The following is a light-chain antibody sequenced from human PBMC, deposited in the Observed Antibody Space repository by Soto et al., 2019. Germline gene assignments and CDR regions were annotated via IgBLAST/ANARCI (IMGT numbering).Light chain of an antibody. V-gene: IGKV3-20*01. CDR3: QQYDTSPRT. J-gene: IGKJ2*01. CDR1: QDVSSSY. CDR2: GTS. Sequence: IVFTQSPGTLSLSPGERATLSFTASQDVSSSYLAWYQQKLGQAPRLLMYGTSNRATGIPDRFSGSGSGTDFTLTISRLEAEDFAVYYCQQYDTSPRTFGQGTKVDIK.